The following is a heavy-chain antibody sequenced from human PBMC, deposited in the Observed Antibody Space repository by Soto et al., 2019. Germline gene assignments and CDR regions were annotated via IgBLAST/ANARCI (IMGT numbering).Heavy chain of an antibody. CDR2: INHSGST. CDR3: ARAQYCSGGSCYSGVDY. V-gene: IGHV4-34*01. Sequence: SETLSLTCAVYGGSFSGYYWSWIRQPPGKGLEWIGEINHSGSTNYNPSLKSRVTISVDTSKNQFSLKLSSVTAADTAVYYCARAQYCSGGSCYSGVDYWGQGTLVTVSS. CDR1: GGSFSGYY. D-gene: IGHD2-15*01. J-gene: IGHJ4*02.